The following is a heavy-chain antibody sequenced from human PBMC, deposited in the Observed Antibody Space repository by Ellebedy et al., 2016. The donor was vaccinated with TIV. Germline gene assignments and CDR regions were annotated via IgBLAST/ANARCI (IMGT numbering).Heavy chain of an antibody. D-gene: IGHD5-18*01. CDR2: ISFDGSNK. V-gene: IGHV3-30*01. CDR1: GFTFSSYS. CDR3: ARDIYSYGYGAFDY. J-gene: IGHJ4*02. Sequence: PGGSLRLSCAASGFTFSSYSMQWVRQAPGRGLEWVAVISFDGSNKDYADSVRGRFTIFRDTSNNTLYLQMNSLRPEETAVYYCARDIYSYGYGAFDYWGQGTLVTVSS.